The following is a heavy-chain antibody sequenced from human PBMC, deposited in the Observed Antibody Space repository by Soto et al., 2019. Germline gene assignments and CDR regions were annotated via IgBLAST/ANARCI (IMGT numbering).Heavy chain of an antibody. V-gene: IGHV4-59*01. D-gene: IGHD6-13*01. J-gene: IGHJ4*02. CDR2: VYNSGST. CDR1: GGSISSNY. CDR3: AGYRREAVAGYTLDN. Sequence: SETLSLTCTVSGGSISSNYWTWIRQSPGKGLEWIGYVYNSGSTNYNPSLNSRVTFSEDTCKSQFSLKVNSMTAADTAVYYCAGYRREAVAGYTLDNWGQGMLVTVSS.